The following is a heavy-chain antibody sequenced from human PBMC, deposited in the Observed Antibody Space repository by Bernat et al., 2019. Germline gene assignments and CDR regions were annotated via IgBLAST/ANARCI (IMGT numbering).Heavy chain of an antibody. Sequence: EVQLVESGGGLVQPGGSLRLSCAASGFTVSSNYMSWVRQAPGKGLEWVSVIYSGDSTYYADSVKGRFTIARGNSKNTLYLQMRNLRAEDTAVYYCARDWGIVGATPRVFDWGQGTLVTVSS. CDR1: GFTVSSNY. CDR3: ARDWGIVGATPRVFD. J-gene: IGHJ4*02. D-gene: IGHD1-26*01. V-gene: IGHV3-66*01. CDR2: IYSGDST.